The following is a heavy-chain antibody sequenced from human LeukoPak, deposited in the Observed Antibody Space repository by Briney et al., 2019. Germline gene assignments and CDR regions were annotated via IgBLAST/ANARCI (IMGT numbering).Heavy chain of an antibody. Sequence: ASVTVSCTASGGTFSSYAISWVRQAPGQGLEWMGGIIPIFDTANYAQKFQGRVTITADESTSTAYMELSSLRSEDTAVYYCARDGGYYHFDYWGQGTLVTVSS. CDR1: GGTFSSYA. D-gene: IGHD3-22*01. V-gene: IGHV1-69*01. CDR2: IIPIFDTA. J-gene: IGHJ4*02. CDR3: ARDGGYYHFDY.